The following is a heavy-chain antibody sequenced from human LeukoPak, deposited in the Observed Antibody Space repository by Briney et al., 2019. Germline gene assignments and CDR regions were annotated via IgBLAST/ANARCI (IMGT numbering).Heavy chain of an antibody. D-gene: IGHD6-13*01. CDR2: IYYSGST. J-gene: IGHJ6*03. Sequence: SETLSLTCTVSGGSISSSSYYWGWIRQPPGKGLEWIGSIYYSGSTYYNPSLKSRVTISVDTSKSQFSLKLSSVTAADTAVYYCAREIAAAGNGDYYYYMDVWGKGTTVTVSS. CDR3: AREIAAAGNGDYYYYMDV. V-gene: IGHV4-39*07. CDR1: GGSISSSSYY.